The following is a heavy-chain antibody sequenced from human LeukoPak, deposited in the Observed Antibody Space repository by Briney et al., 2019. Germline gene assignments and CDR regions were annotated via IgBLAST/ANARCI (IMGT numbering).Heavy chain of an antibody. CDR2: IHYSGST. D-gene: IGHD7-27*01. CDR3: AREVLGSWYFDL. CDR1: GGSISNYY. Sequence: SETLSLTCTVSGGSISNYYWSWIRQPPGKGLEWIGYIHYSGSTNYNPSLKSRVTISVDTSKNQFSLKLSSVTAADTAVYYRAREVLGSWYFDLWGRSTLVTVSS. V-gene: IGHV4-59*01. J-gene: IGHJ2*01.